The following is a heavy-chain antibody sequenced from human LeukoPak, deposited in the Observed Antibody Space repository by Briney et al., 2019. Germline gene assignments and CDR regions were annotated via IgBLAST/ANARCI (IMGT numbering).Heavy chain of an antibody. CDR3: AREGMNDYDMDV. Sequence: PSETLSLTCGIYGGSLRGYSWSWIRQSPGKGLEWIGDINHSGTTNYNPSLKNRVTISVDSSKNQVSLRVSSVTAADTAVYYCAREGMNDYDMDVWGQGTTVTVPS. CDR2: INHSGTT. J-gene: IGHJ6*02. V-gene: IGHV4-34*01. CDR1: GGSLRGYS. D-gene: IGHD1-1*01.